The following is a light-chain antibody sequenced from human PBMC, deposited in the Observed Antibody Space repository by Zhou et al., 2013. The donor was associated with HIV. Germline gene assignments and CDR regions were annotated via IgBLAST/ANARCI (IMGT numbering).Light chain of an antibody. Sequence: DIQMTQSPSSLSASVGDTVTVTCRASQSIATSLKCFEQKPGKAPQYVISAASSLQSGVPSRFSASGSGTDFNLTFRGLQPDIFLTYFCHQTYSAPLFTFG. CDR1: QSIATS. J-gene: IGKJ3*01. CDR2: AAS. CDR3: HQTYSAPLFT. V-gene: IGKV1-39*01.